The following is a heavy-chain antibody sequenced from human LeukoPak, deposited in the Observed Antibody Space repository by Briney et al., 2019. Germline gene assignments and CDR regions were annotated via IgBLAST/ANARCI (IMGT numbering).Heavy chain of an antibody. J-gene: IGHJ4*02. V-gene: IGHV3-23*01. Sequence: GGSLRLSCATSGFTFSRYAMTWVRQAPGKGLEWVSISDSGGSPYYADSVKGRFTISRDNSKNTLYLQMNSLRTEDTAVYYCAKDISTGWSTDYWGQGSLVTVSS. CDR2: SDSGGSP. D-gene: IGHD6-19*01. CDR1: GFTFSRYA. CDR3: AKDISTGWSTDY.